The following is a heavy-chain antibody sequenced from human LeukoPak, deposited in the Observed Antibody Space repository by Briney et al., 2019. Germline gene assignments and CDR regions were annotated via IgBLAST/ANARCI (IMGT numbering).Heavy chain of an antibody. V-gene: IGHV3-30*02. CDR3: AKANLGYCSSTSCPRYYYMDV. Sequence: GGSLRLSCAASGFTFSSYGMHWVRQAPGKGLEWVAFIRHDGSNKYYADSVKGRFTISRDNSKNTLYLQMNSLRAEDTAVYYCAKANLGYCSSTSCPRYYYMDVWGKGTTVTVSS. CDR2: IRHDGSNK. CDR1: GFTFSSYG. J-gene: IGHJ6*03. D-gene: IGHD2-2*01.